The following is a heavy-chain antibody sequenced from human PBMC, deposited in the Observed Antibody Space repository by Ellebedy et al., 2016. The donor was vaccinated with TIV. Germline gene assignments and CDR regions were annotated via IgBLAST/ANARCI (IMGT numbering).Heavy chain of an antibody. D-gene: IGHD1-26*01. J-gene: IGHJ4*02. Sequence: AASVKVSCKASGFIFTTYAVNWVRQAPGQGLEYMGWINAGNGDRQYSQRFQGRVTITRDTSASTAYVELTSLRSEDTAVDYCARNIVRTTTLDYWGQGTLVTVSS. CDR1: GFIFTTYA. CDR3: ARNIVRTTTLDY. CDR2: INAGNGDR. V-gene: IGHV1-3*01.